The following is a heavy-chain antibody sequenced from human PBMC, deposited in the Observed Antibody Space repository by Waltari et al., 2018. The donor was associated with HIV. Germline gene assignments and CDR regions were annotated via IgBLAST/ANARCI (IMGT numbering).Heavy chain of an antibody. CDR2: VDYSGDT. D-gene: IGHD3-3*01. CDR1: AGSFNGYY. CDR3: ARGPHTSIFGVVKYFQP. J-gene: IGHJ1*01. Sequence: VQLQQWGTGRLMPSETLSLTCAVYAGSFNGYYLTWIRQSPGNGLEWIGEVDYSGDTNYNPSLKSRLTISVDTSKNQFSLKLTSMTTADTGLYYCARGPHTSIFGVVKYFQPWGQGTLVTVSS. V-gene: IGHV4-34*02.